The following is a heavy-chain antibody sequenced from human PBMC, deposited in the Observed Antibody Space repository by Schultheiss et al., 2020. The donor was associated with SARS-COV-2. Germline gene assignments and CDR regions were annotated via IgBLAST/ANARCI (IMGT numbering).Heavy chain of an antibody. J-gene: IGHJ4*02. CDR2: IYYSGST. V-gene: IGHV4-4*02. Sequence: SETLSLTCAVSGGSISSSNWWSWVRQPPGKGLEWIGYIYYSGSTYYNPSLKSRVTISVDTSKNQFSLKLSSVTAADTAVYYCASSAPARYYDSSGYFVYWGQGTLVTVSS. CDR1: GGSISSSNW. CDR3: ASSAPARYYDSSGYFVY. D-gene: IGHD3-22*01.